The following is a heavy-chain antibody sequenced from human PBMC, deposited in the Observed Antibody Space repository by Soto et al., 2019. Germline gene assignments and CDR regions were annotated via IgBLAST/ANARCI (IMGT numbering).Heavy chain of an antibody. J-gene: IGHJ4*02. CDR3: ARLGSDSYYPFDF. CDR2: IYYSGST. V-gene: IGHV4-31*01. D-gene: IGHD3-10*02. Sequence: QVQLQESGPGLVKPSQTLSLTCTVSGGSISSGGYYWSWIRQHPGKGLEWIGYIYYSGSTYYNPSLKSPLTISVDTSKNQFSLKLSSVTAADTAVYYWARLGSDSYYPFDFWGQGTLVTVSS. CDR1: GGSISSGGYY.